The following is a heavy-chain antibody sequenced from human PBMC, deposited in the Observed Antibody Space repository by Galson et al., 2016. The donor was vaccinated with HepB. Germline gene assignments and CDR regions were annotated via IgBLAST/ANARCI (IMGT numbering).Heavy chain of an antibody. CDR2: ISQDGSNK. J-gene: IGHJ4*01. Sequence: SLRLSCAASGFTFSRYSAHWVRQAPGKGLEWVSVISQDGSNKFYADSVMGRFTISRDNSKNTLYLEMNSLRPEDTAVYYRARGAYLWFHNKGEYYFDYWGHGTLATVAS. CDR1: GFTFSRYS. V-gene: IGHV3-30*04. D-gene: IGHD3-10*01. CDR3: ARGAYLWFHNKGEYYFDY.